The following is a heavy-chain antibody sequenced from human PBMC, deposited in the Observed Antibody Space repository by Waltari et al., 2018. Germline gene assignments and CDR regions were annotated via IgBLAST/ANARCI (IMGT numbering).Heavy chain of an antibody. Sequence: EVHLLESGGGLVQLGGSLRLSCAASGFTLNTYAMSWVRQAPGKGLGWVSSISGSGGSTYYADSVKGRFTISRDNSKNTLSLQMNSLRAEDTAVYYCAKQYDFWSGYGDYWGQGTLVTVSS. V-gene: IGHV3-23*01. CDR3: AKQYDFWSGYGDY. CDR2: ISGSGGST. J-gene: IGHJ4*02. CDR1: GFTLNTYA. D-gene: IGHD3-3*01.